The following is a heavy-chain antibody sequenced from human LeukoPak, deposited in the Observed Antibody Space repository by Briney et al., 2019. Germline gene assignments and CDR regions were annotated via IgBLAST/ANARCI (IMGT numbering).Heavy chain of an antibody. CDR1: GFTFSSYS. CDR2: ISSSSSYI. D-gene: IGHD2-2*01. CDR3: ARDFGYCSSTSCYDYYGMDV. J-gene: IGHJ6*02. V-gene: IGHV3-21*01. Sequence: GGSLRLSCAASGFTFSSYSMNWVRQAPGEGLEWVSSISSSSSYIYYADSVKGRFTISRDNAKNSLYLQMNSLRAEDTAVYYCARDFGYCSSTSCYDYYGMDVWGQGTTVTVSS.